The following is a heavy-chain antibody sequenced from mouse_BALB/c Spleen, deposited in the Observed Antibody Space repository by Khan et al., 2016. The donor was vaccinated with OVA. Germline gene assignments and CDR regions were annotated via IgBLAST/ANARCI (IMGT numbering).Heavy chain of an antibody. V-gene: IGHV1-31*01. CDR3: ARGGIYDYDFDY. J-gene: IGHJ2*01. CDR1: GYSFTGYY. Sequence: EVQLQQSGPELVKPGASVKISCKASGYSFTGYYMHWVKQSHVKSLEWIGRINPYNGATSYNQNFKDKASLTVAKSSRTAYMEVHSLTSEDSAVYYWARGGIYDYDFDYGGQGTTLTVSS. CDR2: INPYNGAT. D-gene: IGHD2-4*01.